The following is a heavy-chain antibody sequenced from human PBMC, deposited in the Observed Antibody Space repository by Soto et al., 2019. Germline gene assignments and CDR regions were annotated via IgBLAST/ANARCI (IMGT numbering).Heavy chain of an antibody. J-gene: IGHJ6*03. D-gene: IGHD3-10*01. CDR3: ARAHGSGQNYYYYYMDV. Sequence: GAAVKVSCKASGYTFTGYYMHWVRQAPGQGFEWMGWINPNSGGTNYAQKFQGWVTMTRDTSISTAYMELSRLRSDDTAVYYCARAHGSGQNYYYYYMDVWGKGATVTVSS. CDR2: INPNSGGT. V-gene: IGHV1-2*04. CDR1: GYTFTGYY.